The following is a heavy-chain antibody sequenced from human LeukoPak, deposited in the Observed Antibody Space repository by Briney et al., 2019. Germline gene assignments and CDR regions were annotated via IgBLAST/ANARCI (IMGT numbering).Heavy chain of an antibody. CDR1: GFTFSSYA. CDR3: AKDYKRRYFDWLLPSGYMDV. CDR2: ISGSGGST. Sequence: PGGSLRLSCAASGFTFSSYAMSWVRQAPGKGLEWVSAISGSGGSTYYADSVKGRFTISRDNSKNTLYLQMNSLRAEDTAVYYCAKDYKRRYFDWLLPSGYMDVWGKGTTVTISS. V-gene: IGHV3-23*01. D-gene: IGHD3-9*01. J-gene: IGHJ6*03.